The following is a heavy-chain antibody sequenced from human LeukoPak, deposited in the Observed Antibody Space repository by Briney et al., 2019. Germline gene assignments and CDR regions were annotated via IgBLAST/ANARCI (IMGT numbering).Heavy chain of an antibody. CDR1: GGSISSSSYF. Sequence: PSETLSLTCNVSGGSISSSSYFWGCIRQPPGKGLEWIGSISHSGGTRSNPSLKSRVTISVDTSKNQFSLKLSSATAADTAVYYCAGRRLTTSFFDIWGRGTKVTVSS. CDR3: AGRRLTTSFFDI. V-gene: IGHV4-39*07. CDR2: ISHSGGT. D-gene: IGHD4-17*01. J-gene: IGHJ3*02.